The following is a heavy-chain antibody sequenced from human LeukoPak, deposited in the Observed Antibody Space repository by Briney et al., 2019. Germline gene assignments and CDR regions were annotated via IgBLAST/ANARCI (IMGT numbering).Heavy chain of an antibody. J-gene: IGHJ4*02. V-gene: IGHV3-15*01. Sequence: PGGSLRLSCAASGFTFSNAWMSWVRQAPGKGLEWVGRIKSKTDGGTTDYAAPVKGRFTISRDDSKNTLYLQMNSLKTEDTAVYYCTTRYASLLSGDYWGQGTLVTVSS. D-gene: IGHD2-8*01. CDR3: TTRYASLLSGDY. CDR1: GFTFSNAW. CDR2: IKSKTDGGTT.